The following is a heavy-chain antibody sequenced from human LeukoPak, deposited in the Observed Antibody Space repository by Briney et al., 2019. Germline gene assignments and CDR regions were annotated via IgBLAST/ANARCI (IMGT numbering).Heavy chain of an antibody. D-gene: IGHD3-10*01. Sequence: SETLSLTCTVSGGSISSSSYYWGWIRQPPGKGLEWIGNIYYSGSTYCNPSLKSRVTISVDTSKNQFSLKLSAVTAADTAVYYCASVRRGFGESSKYYSYYYVDVWGNGTTVTISS. CDR3: ASVRRGFGESSKYYSYYYVDV. CDR1: GGSISSSSYY. CDR2: IYYSGST. V-gene: IGHV4-39*01. J-gene: IGHJ6*03.